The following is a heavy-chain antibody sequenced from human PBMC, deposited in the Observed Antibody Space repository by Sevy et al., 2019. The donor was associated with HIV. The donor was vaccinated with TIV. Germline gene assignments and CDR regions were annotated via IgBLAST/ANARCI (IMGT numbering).Heavy chain of an antibody. D-gene: IGHD3-22*01. J-gene: IGHJ6*02. CDR2: ISGNSGDT. V-gene: IGHV1-18*01. Sequence: ASVKVSCKASGYTFTRYGIAWVRQAPGQGLEWMGWISGNSGDTNYAQKLQGRVTMTIETSTSTAYMELKSLRSDDTAVYYCARDRNNYDSSGYPKGMDVWGQGTTVTVSS. CDR3: ARDRNNYDSSGYPKGMDV. CDR1: GYTFTRYG.